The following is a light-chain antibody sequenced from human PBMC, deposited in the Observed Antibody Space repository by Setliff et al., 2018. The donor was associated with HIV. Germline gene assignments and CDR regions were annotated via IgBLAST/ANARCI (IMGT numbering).Light chain of an antibody. Sequence: QSVLTQPASVSASPGQSITISCSGSSSDIGTYNYVSWYHQHPGSTPKLIIYDVSHRPSGISNRCPGSKSGNTASLTISGLQAEDEADYYCSSYTSTSILYVFGSGTKVTVL. CDR1: SSDIGTYNY. CDR3: SSYTSTSILYV. V-gene: IGLV2-14*03. CDR2: DVS. J-gene: IGLJ1*01.